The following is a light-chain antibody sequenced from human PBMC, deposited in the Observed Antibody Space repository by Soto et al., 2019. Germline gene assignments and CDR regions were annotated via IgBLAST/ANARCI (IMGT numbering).Light chain of an antibody. CDR1: SSDVGNYNY. J-gene: IGLJ2*01. V-gene: IGLV2-23*02. Sequence: QSALTQPASVSGSPGQSITISCTGTSSDVGNYNYVSWYQQHPGEAPKLLIYEVSKRPSGVSNRFSGSKFGNTASLTISGLQAEDEAVYYCCSYANDNTGVFGGGTKVTVL. CDR3: CSYANDNTGV. CDR2: EVS.